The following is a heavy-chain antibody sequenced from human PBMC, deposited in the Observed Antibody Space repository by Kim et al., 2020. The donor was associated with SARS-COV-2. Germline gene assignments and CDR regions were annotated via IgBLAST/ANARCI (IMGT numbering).Heavy chain of an antibody. Sequence: GGSLRLSCAASGFIFSSYWMSWVRQAPGKGLEWVANIKQDGSEKYYVDSVKGRFTISRDNAKNSLYLQMNSLRAEDTALYYCARVRNTGGSCHGMDVWGQGTTVTVSS. J-gene: IGHJ6*02. CDR3: ARVRNTGGSCHGMDV. CDR1: GFIFSSYW. D-gene: IGHD2-15*01. V-gene: IGHV3-7*01. CDR2: IKQDGSEK.